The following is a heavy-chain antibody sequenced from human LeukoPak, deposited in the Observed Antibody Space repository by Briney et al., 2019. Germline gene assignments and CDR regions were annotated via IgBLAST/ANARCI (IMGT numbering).Heavy chain of an antibody. CDR3: TKDPFIVIPTPRYMDV. CDR1: GFTFNNYG. D-gene: IGHD2-2*01. J-gene: IGHJ6*03. V-gene: IGHV3-30*02. Sequence: GGSLRLSCAASGFTFNNYGMHWVRQAPGKGLEWVAFIRYDGSNKYYADSVKGRFTISRDNSQNTLYLRMNSLRAEDTAVYSCTKDPFIVIPTPRYMDVWGKGTTVTVSS. CDR2: IRYDGSNK.